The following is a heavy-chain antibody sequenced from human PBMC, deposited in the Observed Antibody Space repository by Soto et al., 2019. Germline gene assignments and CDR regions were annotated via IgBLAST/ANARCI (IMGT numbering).Heavy chain of an antibody. CDR2: ISSSSSYI. D-gene: IGHD1-26*01. CDR1: GFTFSSYS. J-gene: IGHJ4*02. Sequence: EVQLVESGGGLVKPGGSLRLSCAASGFTFSSYSMNWVRQAPGKGLECVSSISSSSSYIYYADSVKGRFTISRDNAKNSLYLQMNSLRAEDTAVYYCARDLVGASDYWGQGTLVTVSS. CDR3: ARDLVGASDY. V-gene: IGHV3-21*01.